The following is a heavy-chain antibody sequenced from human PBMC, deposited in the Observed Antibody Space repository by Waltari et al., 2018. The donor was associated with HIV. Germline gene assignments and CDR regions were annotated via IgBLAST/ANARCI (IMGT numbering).Heavy chain of an antibody. CDR2: ISSSSDTI. Sequence: EVQLVASGGGLVRPGGSLRLSCAASGFHLSTYNFNWVRQAPGKGLEWVSYISSSSDTIYYADSVNGRFTISRDNAKNSLYLQMNSLRDEDTAVYYWTRDRTYGPLRYFDYWGQGTLVTVSS. V-gene: IGHV3-48*02. CDR1: GFHLSTYN. D-gene: IGHD3-10*01. CDR3: TRDRTYGPLRYFDY. J-gene: IGHJ4*02.